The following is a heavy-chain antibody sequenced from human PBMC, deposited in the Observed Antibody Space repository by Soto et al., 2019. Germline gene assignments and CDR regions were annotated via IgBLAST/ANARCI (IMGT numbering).Heavy chain of an antibody. CDR1: GFTLSMYS. CDR3: ARDHLILPAHDFFYGSDV. V-gene: IGHV3-7*03. CDR2: IPQDGSDG. Sequence: GGSLRLSCEVSGFTLSMYSMTWVRQAPGKGLEWVAKIPQDGSDGHYLDSVKGRFTISRDNAKDSVYLQMNSLRADDTAVYYCARDHLILPAHDFFYGSDVWGKGAKVTVSS. J-gene: IGHJ6*04. D-gene: IGHD2-21*02.